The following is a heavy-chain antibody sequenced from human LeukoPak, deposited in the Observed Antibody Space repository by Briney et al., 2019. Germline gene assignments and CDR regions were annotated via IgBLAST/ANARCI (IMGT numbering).Heavy chain of an antibody. V-gene: IGHV3-15*01. CDR3: TTTAVADLGFDY. Sequence: GGSLRLSCAASGFTFSNAWMSWVRQAPGKGLEWVGRIKSKTDGGTTDYAAPMKGRFTISRDDSKNTLYLQMNSLKTEDTAVYYCTTTAVADLGFDYWGQGTLVTVSS. CDR2: IKSKTDGGTT. CDR1: GFTFSNAW. J-gene: IGHJ4*02. D-gene: IGHD6-19*01.